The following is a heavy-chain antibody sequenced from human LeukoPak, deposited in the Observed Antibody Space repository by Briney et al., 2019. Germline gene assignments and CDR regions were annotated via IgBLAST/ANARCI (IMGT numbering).Heavy chain of an antibody. CDR3: ARPTWQQLPLDAFDI. CDR1: GGTFSSYA. D-gene: IGHD6-13*01. Sequence: GASVKVSCKASGGTFSSYAISWVRQAPGQGLEWMGGIIPIFGTANYAQKFQGRVTITADKSTSTAYMELSSLRSEDTAVYYCARPTWQQLPLDAFDIWGQGTMVTASS. CDR2: IIPIFGTA. J-gene: IGHJ3*02. V-gene: IGHV1-69*06.